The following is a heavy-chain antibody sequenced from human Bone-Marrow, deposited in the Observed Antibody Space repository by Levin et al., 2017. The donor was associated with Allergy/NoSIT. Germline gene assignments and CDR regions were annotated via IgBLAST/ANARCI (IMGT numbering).Heavy chain of an antibody. Sequence: GESLKISCAASGFTFSSYSINWVHQTPGKGLEWVSSISSSSSYIYYADSVKGRFTISRDNAKNSLYLQMNSLRAEDTAVYYCAREGFTDAFDIWGQGTMVTVSS. J-gene: IGHJ3*02. CDR2: ISSSSSYI. V-gene: IGHV3-21*01. CDR1: GFTFSSYS. CDR3: AREGFTDAFDI.